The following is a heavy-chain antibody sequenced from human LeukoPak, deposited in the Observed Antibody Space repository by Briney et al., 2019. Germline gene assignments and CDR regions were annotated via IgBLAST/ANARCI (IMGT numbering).Heavy chain of an antibody. CDR2: MYYSGST. V-gene: IGHV4-39*01. CDR1: GGSISSSSYY. J-gene: IGHJ4*02. CDR3: ARHRNRDYGSGSYPDY. Sequence: SETLSLTCTVSGGSISSSSYYWDWIRQPPGKGLEWIGSMYYSGSTYYNPSLKSRITISVDTSKNQFSLKLSSVTAADTAVYYCARHRNRDYGSGSYPDYWGQGTLVTVSA. D-gene: IGHD3-10*01.